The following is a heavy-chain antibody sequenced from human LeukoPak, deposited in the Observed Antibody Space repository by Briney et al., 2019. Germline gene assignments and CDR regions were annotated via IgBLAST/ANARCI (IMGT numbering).Heavy chain of an antibody. Sequence: ASVKVSCKASGYTFTGFGISWVRQAPGQGLEWMGWIGAYNGNTKYGQKLQGRVTMTTDTSTGTAYMELRSLRSDDAAVYYCARDQMNIAAAGAYFDYWGQGTLVTVSS. J-gene: IGHJ4*02. D-gene: IGHD6-13*01. CDR1: GYTFTGFG. CDR3: ARDQMNIAAAGAYFDY. V-gene: IGHV1-18*01. CDR2: IGAYNGNT.